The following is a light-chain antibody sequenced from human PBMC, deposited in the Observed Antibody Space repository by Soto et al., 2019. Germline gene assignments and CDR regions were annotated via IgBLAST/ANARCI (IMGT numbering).Light chain of an antibody. Sequence: DIQMTQSPSTLSASVGDRVTITCRASQSISSWLAWYQQKRGKAPKLLIYDASSLESGVPPRFGGSGSGTEFNLTISSLQPDDCATYYCQQYNSYGTFGQGTKVEIK. CDR2: DAS. V-gene: IGKV1-5*01. CDR3: QQYNSYGT. J-gene: IGKJ1*01. CDR1: QSISSW.